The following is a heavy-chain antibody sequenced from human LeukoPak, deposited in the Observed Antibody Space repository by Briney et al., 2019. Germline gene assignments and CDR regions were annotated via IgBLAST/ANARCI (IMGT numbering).Heavy chain of an antibody. D-gene: IGHD3-22*01. J-gene: IGHJ4*02. V-gene: IGHV3-11*04. CDR2: ISSSSSTI. CDR1: GFTFSDYY. Sequence: GGSLRLSCAASGFTFSDYYMSWIRQAPGKGLEWVSYISSSSSTIYYADSVKGRFTISRDNAKNSLYLQMNTLRAEDTAVYYCARDRHKYNYDSGGYPPYWGQGTLVTVSS. CDR3: ARDRHKYNYDSGGYPPY.